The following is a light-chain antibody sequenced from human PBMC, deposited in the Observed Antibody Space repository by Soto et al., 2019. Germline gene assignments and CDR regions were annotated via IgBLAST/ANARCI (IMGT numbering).Light chain of an antibody. V-gene: IGKV3-15*01. CDR3: QQYNNWRYT. Sequence: EIVMTQSPATLSVSPGERATLSCRASQSVSSNLAWYQQKHGQAPRLLIYGASTRATGIPARFSGSGSGTEFTLTISSLQSEDFAFYYCQQYNNWRYTFGQGTKLEIK. CDR1: QSVSSN. CDR2: GAS. J-gene: IGKJ2*01.